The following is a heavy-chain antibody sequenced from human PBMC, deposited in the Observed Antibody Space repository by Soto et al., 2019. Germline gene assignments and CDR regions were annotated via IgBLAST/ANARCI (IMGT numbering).Heavy chain of an antibody. D-gene: IGHD5-12*01. CDR3: ARHISATITYYYGMDV. CDR1: GYSFTSYW. V-gene: IGHV5-10-1*01. Sequence: GESLKISCKGSGYSFTSYWISRVRQMPGKGLEWMGRIDPSDSYTNYSPSFQGHVTISADKSISTAYLQWSSLKASDTAMYYCARHISATITYYYGMDVWGQGTTVTVSS. J-gene: IGHJ6*02. CDR2: IDPSDSYT.